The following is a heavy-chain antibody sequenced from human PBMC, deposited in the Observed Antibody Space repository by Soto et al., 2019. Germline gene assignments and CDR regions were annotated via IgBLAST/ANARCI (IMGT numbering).Heavy chain of an antibody. CDR1: SGSIRITIYS. J-gene: IGHJ5*02. CDR2: IFYSGST. V-gene: IGHV4-39*01. CDR3: ARQCRGVTCYWLVP. Sequence: SETLSLTCTVSSGSIRITIYSWDWIRQPPGKGLEWIGIIFYSGSTYYNPSIKRRVTISLDTSKNQFSLTLTSVTAADTAVYYCARQCRGVTCYWLVPWGQGTLVTVSS. D-gene: IGHD2-15*01.